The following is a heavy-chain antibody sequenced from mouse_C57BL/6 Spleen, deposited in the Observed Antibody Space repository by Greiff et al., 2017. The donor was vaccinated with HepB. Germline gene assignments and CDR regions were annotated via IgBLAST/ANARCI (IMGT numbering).Heavy chain of an antibody. V-gene: IGHV1-62-2*01. Sequence: VKLQESGAELVKPGASVKLSCKASGYTFTEYTIHWVKQRSGQGLEWIGWFYPGSGSIKYNEKFKDKATLTADKSSSTVYMELSRLTSEDSAVYFCARPPTGTYAMDYWGQGTSVTVSS. J-gene: IGHJ4*01. CDR3: ARPPTGTYAMDY. CDR1: GYTFTEYT. D-gene: IGHD4-1*02. CDR2: FYPGSGSI.